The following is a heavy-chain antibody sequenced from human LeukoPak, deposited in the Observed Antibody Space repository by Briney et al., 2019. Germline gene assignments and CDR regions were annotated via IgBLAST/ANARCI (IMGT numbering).Heavy chain of an antibody. V-gene: IGHV3-23*01. J-gene: IGHJ4*02. CDR2: ISGSGGST. Sequence: GGSLRLSCAASGFTFSSYAMSWVRQAPGKGLEWVSAISGSGGSTYYADSVKGRFTISRDNSKSTLYLQMNSLRAEDTAVYYCAKGTGQDSSSWYYFDYWGQGTLVTVSS. D-gene: IGHD6-13*01. CDR1: GFTFSSYA. CDR3: AKGTGQDSSSWYYFDY.